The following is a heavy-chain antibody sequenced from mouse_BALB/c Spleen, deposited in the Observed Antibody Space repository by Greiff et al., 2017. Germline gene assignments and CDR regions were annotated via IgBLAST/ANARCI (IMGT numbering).Heavy chain of an antibody. CDR2: IYPGGGYT. Sequence: QVQLQQSGAELVRPGTSVKISCKASGYTFTNYWLGWVKQRPGHGLEWIGDIYPGGGYTNYNEKFKGKATLTADTSSSTAYMQLSSLTSEDSAVYVCARREYYGSNYYAMDYWGQGTSVTVSS. CDR3: ARREYYGSNYYAMDY. J-gene: IGHJ4*01. CDR1: GYTFTNYW. V-gene: IGHV1-63*02. D-gene: IGHD1-1*01.